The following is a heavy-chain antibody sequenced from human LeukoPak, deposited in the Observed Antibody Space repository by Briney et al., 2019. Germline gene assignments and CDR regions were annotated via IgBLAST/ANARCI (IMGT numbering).Heavy chain of an antibody. CDR1: GFTFSSYE. Sequence: GGSLRLSCAASGFTFSSYEMNWVRQAPGKGLEWVSYISSSGSTIYYADSVKGRFTISRDNAKNSLYLHMNSLRAEDTAVYYCARARWLQRNDCWGQGTLVTVSS. D-gene: IGHD5-24*01. J-gene: IGHJ4*02. CDR2: ISSSGSTI. V-gene: IGHV3-48*03. CDR3: ARARWLQRNDC.